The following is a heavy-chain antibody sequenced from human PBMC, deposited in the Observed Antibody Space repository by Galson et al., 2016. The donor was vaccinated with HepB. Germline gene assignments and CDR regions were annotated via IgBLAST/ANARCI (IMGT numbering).Heavy chain of an antibody. CDR3: ARGDGSEWELETNY. V-gene: IGHV1-46*01. D-gene: IGHD1-26*01. CDR1: GYTLTSHY. CDR2: INPLDGGT. J-gene: IGHJ4*02. Sequence: SVKVSCKASGYTLTSHYMHWVRQAPGQGPEWMGVINPLDGGTTYAQKFQGRVTMTTDTSTSTVYMRLSRLRSEDTAIYYCARGDGSEWELETNYWGQGTLVTVSS.